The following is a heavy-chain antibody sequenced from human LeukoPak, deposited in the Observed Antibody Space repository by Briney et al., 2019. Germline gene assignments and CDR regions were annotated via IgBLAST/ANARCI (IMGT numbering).Heavy chain of an antibody. V-gene: IGHV3-11*01. D-gene: IGHD5-18*01. Sequence: PGGSLRLSCAASGFTFSDYYMSWIRQAPGRGLEGVSHISSSGSTIYYADSVKGRFTISRDNAKNSLYLQLNSLRAEDTALYYCARTSKNSYGCSDYWGQGTLVTVSS. CDR3: ARTSKNSYGCSDY. CDR2: ISSSGSTI. J-gene: IGHJ4*02. CDR1: GFTFSDYY.